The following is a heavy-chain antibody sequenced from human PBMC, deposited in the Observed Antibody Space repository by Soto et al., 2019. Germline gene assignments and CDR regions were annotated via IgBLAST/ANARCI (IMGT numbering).Heavy chain of an antibody. V-gene: IGHV1-69*02. J-gene: IGHJ3*02. CDR2: IIPILGIA. Sequence: SVKVSCKASGGTFSSYTISWVRQAPGQGLEWMGRIIPILGIANYAQKLQGRVTITADKSTSTAYMELSSLRSEDTAVYYCARYCSGGSCYSASNAFDIWGQGTMVTVSS. CDR3: ARYCSGGSCYSASNAFDI. CDR1: GGTFSSYT. D-gene: IGHD2-15*01.